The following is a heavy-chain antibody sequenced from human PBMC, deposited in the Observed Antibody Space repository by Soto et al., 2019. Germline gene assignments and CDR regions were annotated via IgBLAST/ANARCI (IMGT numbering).Heavy chain of an antibody. CDR1: EGSSGSGGFY. J-gene: IGHJ4*02. Sequence: SDTCSVVEGSSGSGGFYCNWVRQHPGEGLEWIGFIYDSGGTYYKPSLKSRVTISVDTSKNQFSLKLSSVTAADTAVYYCARALNVPTRWGQGTLVTVSS. CDR3: ARALNVPTR. CDR2: IYDSGGT. V-gene: IGHV4-31*02.